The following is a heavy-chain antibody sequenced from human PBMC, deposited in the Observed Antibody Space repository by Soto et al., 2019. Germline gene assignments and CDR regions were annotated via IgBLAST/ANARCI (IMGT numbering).Heavy chain of an antibody. V-gene: IGHV4-39*01. J-gene: IGHJ4*02. D-gene: IGHD6-13*01. CDR2: IYYSGST. Sequence: SETLSLTCTVSGGSISSSSYYWGWIRQPPGKGLEWIGSIYYSGSTYYNPSLKSRVTISVDTSKNQFSLKLSSVTAADTAVYYWASHPWAAAGTIDYFDYWGQGTLVTVSS. CDR1: GGSISSSSYY. CDR3: ASHPWAAAGTIDYFDY.